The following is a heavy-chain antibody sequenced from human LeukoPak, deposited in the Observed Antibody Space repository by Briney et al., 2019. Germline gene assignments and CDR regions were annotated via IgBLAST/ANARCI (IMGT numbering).Heavy chain of an antibody. CDR1: GFTFSSYS. CDR2: INWNGGST. V-gene: IGHV3-20*04. CDR3: ARGSQSYYFDY. J-gene: IGHJ4*02. Sequence: GGSLRLSCAASGFTFSSYSMNWVRQAPGKGLEWVSGINWNGGSTAYADSVKGRFTISRDNAKNSLYLETNSLRAEDTALYYCARGSQSYYFDYWGQGTLVTVSS.